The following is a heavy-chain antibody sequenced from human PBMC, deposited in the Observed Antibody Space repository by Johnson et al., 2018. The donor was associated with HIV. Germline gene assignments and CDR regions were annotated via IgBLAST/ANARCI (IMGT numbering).Heavy chain of an antibody. CDR2: ISWNSGSI. D-gene: IGHD5-12*01. V-gene: IGHV3-9*01. CDR3: AARGYSAYDPMFLDI. CDR1: GFTFEDYA. J-gene: IGHJ3*02. Sequence: HLVESGGGLVQPGRSLRLSCAASGFTFEDYAMHWVRQVPGKGLEWVSGISWNSGSIGYADSVKGRFTISRDNAKNSLYLQMSSLRGEDTALYYCAARGYSAYDPMFLDIWGQGTMVTVSS.